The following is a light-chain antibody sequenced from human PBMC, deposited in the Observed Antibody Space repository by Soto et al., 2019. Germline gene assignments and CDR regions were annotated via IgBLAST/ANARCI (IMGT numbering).Light chain of an antibody. CDR2: AAS. J-gene: IGKJ3*01. CDR3: QKYNSAPFT. CDR1: QGISNY. Sequence: DIQMTPSPSSLSASVGDRVAITCRVSQGISNYLAWYQQKPGKVPKRLIYAASTLQSGVPSRFSGSGSGTDFTRTISSLQPEDVATYYCQKYNSAPFTCGPGTKVDIK. V-gene: IGKV1-27*01.